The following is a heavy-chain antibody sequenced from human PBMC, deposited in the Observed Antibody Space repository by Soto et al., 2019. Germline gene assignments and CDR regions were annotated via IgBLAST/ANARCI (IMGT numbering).Heavy chain of an antibody. D-gene: IGHD3-10*01. CDR1: GITFRTRA. Sequence: EVQILESGGDLVRPGGSLRLSCVASGITFRTRAMNWVRQAPGEGLEWVSVITDSGGDSKYADSVRGRFTISRDNSKSTLYLQMNSLRADDSAVYYCASGSSDSCPGSRIFDFWGRGTLVTVSS. V-gene: IGHV3-23*01. J-gene: IGHJ4*02. CDR3: ASGSSDSCPGSRIFDF. CDR2: ITDSGGDS.